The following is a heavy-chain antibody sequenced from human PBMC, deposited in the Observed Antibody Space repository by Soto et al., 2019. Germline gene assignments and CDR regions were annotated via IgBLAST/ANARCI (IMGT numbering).Heavy chain of an antibody. CDR3: ARDPPTPDY. CDR2: ISAYNGNT. Sequence: QVQLVQSGAEVKKPGASVEVSCKASGYTFASYAISWMRQAPGQGLEWMGWISAYNGNTNYAQKLQGRVTITTDTSTSTAYMELRSLRPDDTAVYYCARDPPTPDYWGQGTLVTVSS. V-gene: IGHV1-18*01. J-gene: IGHJ4*02. CDR1: GYTFASYA.